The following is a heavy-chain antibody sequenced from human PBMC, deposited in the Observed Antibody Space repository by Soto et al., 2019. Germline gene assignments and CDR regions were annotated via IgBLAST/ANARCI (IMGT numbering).Heavy chain of an antibody. D-gene: IGHD6-25*01. J-gene: IGHJ6*02. Sequence: QVQRVQSGAEVKKPGSSVKVSCQASGGTFNNFAFTWVRQAPGQGLEWLGGIMPVFHTTNIAHNFQDRITVTADDFTSTVYMEMTSLRYDDTAVYYCATANISPVSATHYPYGMDVWGQGTTVTVSS. V-gene: IGHV1-69*01. CDR3: ATANISPVSATHYPYGMDV. CDR2: IMPVFHTT. CDR1: GGTFNNFA.